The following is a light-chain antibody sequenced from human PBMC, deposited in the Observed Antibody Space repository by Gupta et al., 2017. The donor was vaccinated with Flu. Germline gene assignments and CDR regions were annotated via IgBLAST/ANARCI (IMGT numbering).Light chain of an antibody. CDR2: SKV. V-gene: IGLV1-47*02. Sequence: RITISCSGSSSNIGSNYLYWYKHLPGTDPILLIDSKVRRPSGIPDRFSCSKACTYASRHISGLRSEDEADDFCEERDDNIDGWVFGGGTKLTVL. J-gene: IGLJ3*02. CDR1: SSNIGSNY. CDR3: EERDDNIDGWV.